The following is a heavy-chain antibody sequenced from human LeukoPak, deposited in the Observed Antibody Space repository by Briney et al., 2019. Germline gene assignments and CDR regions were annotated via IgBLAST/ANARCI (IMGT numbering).Heavy chain of an antibody. CDR2: IYYSGST. CDR1: DGSISSGDYY. J-gene: IGHJ1*01. Sequence: SETLSLTCTISDGSISSGDYYWSWIRQPPGKGLEWIGYIYYSGSTYYNPSLKSRVTISVDTSKNQFSLKLSSVTAADTAVYYCARNVKEPAAEYFQHWGQGTLVTVSS. D-gene: IGHD2-2*01. V-gene: IGHV4-30-4*08. CDR3: ARNVKEPAAEYFQH.